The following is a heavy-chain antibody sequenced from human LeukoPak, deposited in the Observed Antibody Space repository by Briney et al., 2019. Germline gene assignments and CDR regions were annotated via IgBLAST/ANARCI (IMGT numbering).Heavy chain of an antibody. J-gene: IGHJ4*02. CDR2: ISGNGGSS. V-gene: IGHV3-23*01. Sequence: GGSLRLSCAASGFTFSSYAMSWVRQAPGKGLEWVSGISGNGGSSYYADSVKGRFTSSRDNSKNTLFLQMNSLRADDTAVYYCAKDALISFRGAWAQSDYWGQGTLVTVSS. CDR1: GFTFSSYA. D-gene: IGHD3-16*02. CDR3: AKDALISFRGAWAQSDY.